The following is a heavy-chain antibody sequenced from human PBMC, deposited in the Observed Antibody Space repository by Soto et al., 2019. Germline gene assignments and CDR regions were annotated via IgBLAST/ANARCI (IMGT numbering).Heavy chain of an antibody. J-gene: IGHJ4*02. CDR1: GFTFSSYW. CDR2: IKQDGSEK. CDR3: ARELYYDYIWGGFDY. Sequence: GGSLRLSCAASGFTFSSYWMSWVRQAPGKGLEWVANIKQDGSEKYYVDSVKGRFTISRDNAKNSLYLQMNSLRAEDTAVYYCARELYYDYIWGGFDYWGQGTLVTVSS. V-gene: IGHV3-7*01. D-gene: IGHD3-16*01.